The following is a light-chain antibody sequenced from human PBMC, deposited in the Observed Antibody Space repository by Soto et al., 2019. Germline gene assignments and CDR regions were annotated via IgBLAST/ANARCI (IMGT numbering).Light chain of an antibody. V-gene: IGKV1-5*01. Sequence: DIQMTQSPSTLSASVGDRVTITCRASQSISNWLAWYQQKPGKAPKLLIYDASSLESGVPSMFSGGGFGTEFTLTISSLQPDDFGTYYCQQYNSFSTFGQGTKVDIK. CDR2: DAS. CDR3: QQYNSFST. J-gene: IGKJ1*01. CDR1: QSISNW.